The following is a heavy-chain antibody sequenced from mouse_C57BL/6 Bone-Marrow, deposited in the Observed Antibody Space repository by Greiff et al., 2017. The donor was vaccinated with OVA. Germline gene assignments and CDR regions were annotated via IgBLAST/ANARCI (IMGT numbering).Heavy chain of an antibody. J-gene: IGHJ3*01. V-gene: IGHV2-2*01. CDR1: GFSFTSYG. CDR2: IWSGGST. CDR3: ASGRAWFAY. Sequence: VKLMESGPGLVQPSQSLSITCTVSGFSFTSYGVHWVRQSPGKGLEWLGVIWSGGSTDYNAAFISRLSISKDNSKSQVFFKMNSLQADDTAIYYCASGRAWFAYWGQGTLVTVSA. D-gene: IGHD3-1*01.